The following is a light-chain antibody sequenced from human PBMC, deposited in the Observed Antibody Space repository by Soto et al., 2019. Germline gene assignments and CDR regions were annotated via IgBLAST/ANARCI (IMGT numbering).Light chain of an antibody. CDR1: QSVSNN. V-gene: IGKV3-15*01. Sequence: IVMTQSPATLSVSPGERATLSCRASQSVSNNLAWYQQKPGQAPRLLLFGASTRATGIPARFSGSGSGTEFTLTISSLQSEDFAVYYCQQYGSSPLTFGGGTKVEIK. CDR2: GAS. CDR3: QQYGSSPLT. J-gene: IGKJ4*01.